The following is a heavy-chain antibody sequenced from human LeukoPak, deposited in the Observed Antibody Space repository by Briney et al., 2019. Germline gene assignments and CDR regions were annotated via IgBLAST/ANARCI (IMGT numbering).Heavy chain of an antibody. CDR2: ISDSGGRT. V-gene: IGHV3-23*01. J-gene: IGHJ1*01. CDR1: GFTFRSYA. Sequence: GGSLRLSCAASGFTFRSYATSWVRQAPGKGLEWVSAISDSGGRTFYADSVKGRFTISRDNSKNTLYLQMSSLRVEDTAVYYCAKKAEAFGDSVTQHWGQGTLVSVSS. CDR3: AKKAEAFGDSVTQH. D-gene: IGHD4-17*01.